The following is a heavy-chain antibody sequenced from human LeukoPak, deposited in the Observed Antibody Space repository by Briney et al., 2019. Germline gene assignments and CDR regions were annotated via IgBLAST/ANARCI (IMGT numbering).Heavy chain of an antibody. CDR2: ISYDGSNK. D-gene: IGHD6-13*01. J-gene: IGHJ4*02. Sequence: GRSLRLSCAASGFTLSSYAMRWVRQAPGKGLEWVAVISYDGSNKYYADSVKGRFTISRDNSKNTLYLQMNSLRAEDTAVYYCATGIAAAGVEDYWGQGTLVTVSS. CDR1: GFTLSSYA. CDR3: ATGIAAAGVEDY. V-gene: IGHV3-30-3*01.